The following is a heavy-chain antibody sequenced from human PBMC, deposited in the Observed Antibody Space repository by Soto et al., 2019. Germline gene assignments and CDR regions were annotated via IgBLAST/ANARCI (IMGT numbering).Heavy chain of an antibody. CDR3: ARDQCLSATITPWYYYYGMDV. J-gene: IGHJ6*02. CDR2: IIPIFGTA. D-gene: IGHD5-12*01. CDR1: GGTFSSYA. Sequence: QVQLVQSGAEVKKPGSSVKVSCKASGGTFSSYAISWVRQAPGQGLEWMGGIIPIFGTANYAQKFQGRVTITADESTSAGYMELSSLRSEDTAVYYCARDQCLSATITPWYYYYGMDVWGQGTTVTVSS. V-gene: IGHV1-69*01.